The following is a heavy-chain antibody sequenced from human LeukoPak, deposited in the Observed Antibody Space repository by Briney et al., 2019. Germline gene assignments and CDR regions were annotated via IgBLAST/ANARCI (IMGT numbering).Heavy chain of an antibody. CDR2: INWDGSRI. CDR3: ARASYYYDTTGLGAFDV. Sequence: AGGSLRLSCAASGFTFDDHAMYWVRQVPGKGLEWVSGINWDGSRIGYADDVKGRFTLSRDSAKKSLYLQMNSLRAEDTALYYCARASYYYDTTGLGAFDVWGQGTLVTVSS. V-gene: IGHV3-9*01. D-gene: IGHD3-22*01. CDR1: GFTFDDHA. J-gene: IGHJ3*01.